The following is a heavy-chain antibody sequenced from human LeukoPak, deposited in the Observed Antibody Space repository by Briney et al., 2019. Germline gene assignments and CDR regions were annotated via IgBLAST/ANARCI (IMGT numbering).Heavy chain of an antibody. CDR1: GGSFSGYY. J-gene: IGHJ6*02. CDR2: INHSGST. Sequence: SETLSLTCAVYGGSFSGYYWSWIRQPPGKGLEWIGEINHSGSTNYNPSLKSRVTISVDTSKNQFSLKLSSATAADTAVYYCARWGPKVDSSGYYSLYYYYGMDVWGQGTTVTVSS. CDR3: ARWGPKVDSSGYYSLYYYYGMDV. V-gene: IGHV4-34*01. D-gene: IGHD3-22*01.